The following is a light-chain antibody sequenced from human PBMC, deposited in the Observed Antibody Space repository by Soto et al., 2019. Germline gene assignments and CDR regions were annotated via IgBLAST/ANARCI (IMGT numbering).Light chain of an antibody. CDR1: QSVSSN. Sequence: EIVMTQSPATLSVSPGERSTLSCRASQSVSSNLAWYQQKPGQAPRLLIYGASTRATGIPARLSGSGSGTEFTLTISSLHSEDFAVYYCQQYNNWWTFGQGTKVDI. J-gene: IGKJ1*01. V-gene: IGKV3-15*01. CDR3: QQYNNWWT. CDR2: GAS.